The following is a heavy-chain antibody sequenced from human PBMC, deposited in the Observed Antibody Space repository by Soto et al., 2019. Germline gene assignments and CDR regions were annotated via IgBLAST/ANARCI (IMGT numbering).Heavy chain of an antibody. CDR1: GYTFTSYG. V-gene: IGHV1-18*01. J-gene: IGHJ3*02. CDR3: ARDEDDYGHGGGAIDI. D-gene: IGHD4-17*01. CDR2: ISAYNGNT. Sequence: ASVKVSCKASGYTFTSYGISWVRQAPGQGLEWMGWISAYNGNTNYAQKLQGRVTMTTDTSTSTAYMELRSLRSDDTAVYYCARDEDDYGHGGGAIDIRGQGTMVTVPS.